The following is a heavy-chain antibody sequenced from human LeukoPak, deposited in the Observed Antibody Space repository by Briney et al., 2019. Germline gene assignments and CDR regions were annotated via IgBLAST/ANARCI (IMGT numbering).Heavy chain of an antibody. J-gene: IGHJ4*02. CDR2: IKQDGSQR. D-gene: IGHD3-3*01. CDR1: GFTFGWHW. V-gene: IGHV3-7*01. Sequence: GGSLRLSCAAPGFTFGWHWMSWVRQAPGKGLEWVANIKQDGSQRYYVDSVKGRFTISRDNAKNSLYLQMSSLRAEDTAMYYCARDSGRGGESGYYGLWGQGTLVAVSS. CDR3: ARDSGRGGESGYYGL.